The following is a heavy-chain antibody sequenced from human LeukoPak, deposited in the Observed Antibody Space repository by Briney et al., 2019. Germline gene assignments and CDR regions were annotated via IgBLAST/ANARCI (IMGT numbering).Heavy chain of an antibody. CDR1: GFTFSSYE. CDR3: ARGHYDSSGYHDY. V-gene: IGHV3-48*03. D-gene: IGHD3-22*01. Sequence: PGGSLRLSCAASGFTFSSYEMNWVRQAPGKGLEWVSYISSSGSTIYYADSVKGRFTISRDNAKNSLYLQMNSLRAEDTAVYYCARGHYDSSGYHDYWGQGTLVTVSS. CDR2: ISSSGSTI. J-gene: IGHJ4*02.